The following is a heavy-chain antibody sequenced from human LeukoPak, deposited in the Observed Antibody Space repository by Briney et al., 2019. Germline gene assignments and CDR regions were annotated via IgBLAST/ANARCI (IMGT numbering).Heavy chain of an antibody. V-gene: IGHV3-48*01. CDR1: GFTFSGYI. D-gene: IGHD6-19*01. J-gene: IGHJ4*02. CDR2: ISSTSNTM. CDR3: ARDQWLDY. Sequence: GGSLRLSCAASGFTFSGYIMNWVRQAPGKGLEWVSFISSTSNTMYYADSVKGRFTVSRDNAKNSLYLQMNSLRAEDTAVYYCARDQWLDYWGQGTLVTVSS.